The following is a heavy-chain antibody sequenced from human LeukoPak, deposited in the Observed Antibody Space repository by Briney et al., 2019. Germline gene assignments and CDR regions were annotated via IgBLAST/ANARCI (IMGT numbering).Heavy chain of an antibody. CDR2: IIPILGIA. CDR3: ARDPRGDGGNPGFDY. V-gene: IGHV1-69*04. J-gene: IGHJ4*02. CDR1: GGTFSSYA. D-gene: IGHD4-23*01. Sequence: SVKVSCKASGGTFSSYAISWVRQAPGQGLEWMGRIIPILGIANYAQKFQGRVTITADKSTSTAYMELSSLRSEDTAVYYCARDPRGDGGNPGFDYWAQGPLVTVSS.